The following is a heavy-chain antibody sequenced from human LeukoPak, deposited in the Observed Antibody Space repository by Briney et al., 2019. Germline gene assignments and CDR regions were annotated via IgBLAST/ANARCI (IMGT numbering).Heavy chain of an antibody. Sequence: SVKVSCKASGGTFSSYAISWVRQAPGQGLEGLGGIIPIFGTANYAQKFQGRVTITADESTSTAYMELSSLRSEDTAVYYCASLDYGGNSSTSAFDIWGQGTMVTVSS. CDR1: GGTFSSYA. V-gene: IGHV1-69*01. CDR2: IIPIFGTA. J-gene: IGHJ3*02. CDR3: ASLDYGGNSSTSAFDI. D-gene: IGHD4-23*01.